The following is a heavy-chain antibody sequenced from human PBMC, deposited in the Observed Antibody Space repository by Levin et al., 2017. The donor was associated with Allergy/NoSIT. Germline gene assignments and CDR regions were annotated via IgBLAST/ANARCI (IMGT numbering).Heavy chain of an antibody. D-gene: IGHD3-10*01. Sequence: GGSLRLSCSASGFTFSSYALHWVRQAPGKGLEYVSAISPNGGSTYYADSVKGRFTISRDNSKNTMYLQMSSLRAEDTAVYYCVKEIGHGSGSYYSGDAFDMWGQGTMVTVSS. V-gene: IGHV3-64D*06. CDR1: GFTFSSYA. J-gene: IGHJ3*02. CDR2: ISPNGGST. CDR3: VKEIGHGSGSYYSGDAFDM.